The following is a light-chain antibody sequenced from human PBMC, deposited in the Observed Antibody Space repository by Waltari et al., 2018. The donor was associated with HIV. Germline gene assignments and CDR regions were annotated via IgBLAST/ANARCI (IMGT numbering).Light chain of an antibody. CDR1: SSDVGRYNL. CDR3: CSYTGSSTRRPYV. Sequence: QSALTQPASVSGSPGQSITISCTGTSSDVGRYNLVSWYQQHPGKAPKVMIYEGSKRPSGVSKRFSGSKSGNTASLTISGLQAEDEADYYCCSYTGSSTRRPYVFGTGTKVTVL. V-gene: IGLV2-23*01. CDR2: EGS. J-gene: IGLJ1*01.